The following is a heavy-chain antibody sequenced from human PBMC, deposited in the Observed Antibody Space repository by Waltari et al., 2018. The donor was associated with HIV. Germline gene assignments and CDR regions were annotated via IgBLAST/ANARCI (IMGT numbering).Heavy chain of an antibody. J-gene: IGHJ4*02. D-gene: IGHD3-16*01. V-gene: IGHV4-39*01. CDR1: GGSISSSSYY. Sequence: QLQLQESGPGLVKPSETLSLTCTVSGGSISSSSYYWGWIRQPPGKGLEWIGSIYYSGSTYYNPSLKSRVTISVDTSKNQFSLKLSSVTAADTAVYYCARHRTLEFGELRLGEYHYWGQGTLVTVSS. CDR2: IYYSGST. CDR3: ARHRTLEFGELRLGEYHY.